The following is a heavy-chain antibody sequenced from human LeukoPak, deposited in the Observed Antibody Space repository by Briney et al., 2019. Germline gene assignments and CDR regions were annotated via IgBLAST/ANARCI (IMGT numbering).Heavy chain of an antibody. CDR3: ASRYCSSTSCYLY. CDR1: GFAFSDYY. Sequence: GGSLRLSCAASGFAFSDYYMSWIRQAPGKGLEWVSYISSSGSTMYYADSVKGRFTISRDNAKNSLYLQMNSLRAEDTAVYYCASRYCSSTSCYLYWGQGTLVTVSS. J-gene: IGHJ4*02. D-gene: IGHD2-2*01. CDR2: ISSSGSTM. V-gene: IGHV3-11*01.